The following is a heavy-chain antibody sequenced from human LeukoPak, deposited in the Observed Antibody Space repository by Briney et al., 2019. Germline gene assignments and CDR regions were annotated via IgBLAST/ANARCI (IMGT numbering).Heavy chain of an antibody. Sequence: GGSLRLPCAASGFTFSSYSMNWVRQAPGKGLEWVSSISSSSSYIYYADSVKGRFTISRDNAKNSLYLQMNSLRAEDTAVYYCARSASLYYGMDVWGQGTTVTVSS. J-gene: IGHJ6*02. CDR2: ISSSSSYI. CDR1: GFTFSSYS. CDR3: ARSASLYYGMDV. V-gene: IGHV3-21*01.